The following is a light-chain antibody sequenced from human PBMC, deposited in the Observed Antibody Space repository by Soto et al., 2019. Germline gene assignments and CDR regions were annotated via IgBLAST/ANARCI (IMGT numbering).Light chain of an antibody. CDR1: QSISSW. Sequence: DIQMTQSPSTLSASVGDRVTITCRASQSISSWLAWYQQKPGKAPKLLIYDASSLESRVPSRFSGSGSETEFTLTISSLQPDDFATYYCQQYNSYSGTFGQGTKMEIK. V-gene: IGKV1-5*01. CDR2: DAS. J-gene: IGKJ1*01. CDR3: QQYNSYSGT.